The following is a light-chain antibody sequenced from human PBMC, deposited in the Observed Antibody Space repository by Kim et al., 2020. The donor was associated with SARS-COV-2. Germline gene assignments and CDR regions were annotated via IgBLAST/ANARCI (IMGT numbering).Light chain of an antibody. J-gene: IGLJ2*01. V-gene: IGLV3-19*01. CDR1: SLRKYY. CDR3: NSRDSSGNRLV. CDR2: GKD. Sequence: SSELTQDPAVSVALGQTVRITCQGDSLRKYYASWYQQKPGKDPILVIHGKDNRPSGIPDRFSGSSSGITASLTITGAQAEDEADYYCNSRDSSGNRLVFG.